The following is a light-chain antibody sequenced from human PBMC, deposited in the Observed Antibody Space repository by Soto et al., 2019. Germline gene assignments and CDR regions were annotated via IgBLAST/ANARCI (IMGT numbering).Light chain of an antibody. CDR1: QSVSNNY. J-gene: IGKJ1*01. CDR3: QQYGDSPT. CDR2: DAS. V-gene: IGKV3-20*01. Sequence: EIVLTQSPGTLSLSPGERATLSCRASQSVSNNYLAWYQQKPGQAPRLLIYDASTRATGIPNRYSGSGSGTDFTLTISRLEPEDFAVFYCQQYGDSPTFGQGTKVDIK.